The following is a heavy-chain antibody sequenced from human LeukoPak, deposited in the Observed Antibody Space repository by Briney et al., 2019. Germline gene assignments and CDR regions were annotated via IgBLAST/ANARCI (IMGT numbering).Heavy chain of an antibody. CDR2: ISGSGGST. CDR1: GFTFSSYA. Sequence: GGSLRLSCASSGFTFSSYAMSWVRQAPGKGLEWVPGISGSGGSTYYADSVKGRFIISRDNSKNTLYLQMNSLRVEDTAVYYCARRGSYYAWGQGTLVTVSS. D-gene: IGHD1-26*01. J-gene: IGHJ5*02. V-gene: IGHV3-23*01. CDR3: ARRGSYYA.